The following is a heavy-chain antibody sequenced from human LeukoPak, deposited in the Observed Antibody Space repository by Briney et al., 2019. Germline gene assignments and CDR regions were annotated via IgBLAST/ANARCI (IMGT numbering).Heavy chain of an antibody. CDR1: GFTFSSYG. Sequence: GGSLRLSCAASGFTFSSYGMSWVRQAPGKGLEWVSSISFTGGTTYYADSVKGRFTISRDNSKDTLYLQMNSVRAEDTAIYYCVKNGDRGAYCSGGSCYPYYYYYMDVWGKGTTVTISS. V-gene: IGHV3-23*01. D-gene: IGHD2-15*01. CDR2: ISFTGGTT. CDR3: VKNGDRGAYCSGGSCYPYYYYYMDV. J-gene: IGHJ6*03.